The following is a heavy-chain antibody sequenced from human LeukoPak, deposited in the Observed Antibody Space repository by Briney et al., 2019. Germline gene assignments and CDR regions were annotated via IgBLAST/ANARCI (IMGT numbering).Heavy chain of an antibody. V-gene: IGHV1-2*02. CDR3: ARVLRAYYYDRRELYNWFDP. Sequence: GASVKVSCKASGYTFTGYYMHWVRQAPGQGLEWVGWINPNSGGTNYAQKFQGRVTMTRDTSINTAYMELSRLRSDDTAVYYCARVLRAYYYDRRELYNWFDPWGQGTLVTVSS. CDR1: GYTFTGYY. CDR2: INPNSGGT. J-gene: IGHJ5*02. D-gene: IGHD3-22*01.